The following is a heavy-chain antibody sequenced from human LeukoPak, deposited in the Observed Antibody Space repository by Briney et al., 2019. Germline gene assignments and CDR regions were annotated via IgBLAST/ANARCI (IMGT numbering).Heavy chain of an antibody. CDR2: IYTSGST. CDR3: ARDVYDSSGYYAFDI. V-gene: IGHV4-61*02. CDR1: GGSIRSSSYY. J-gene: IGHJ3*02. Sequence: SETLSLTCTVSGGSIRSSSYYWSWIRQPAGKGLEWIGRIYTSGSTNYNPSLKSRVTISVDTSKNQFSLKLSSVTAADTAVYYCARDVYDSSGYYAFDIWGQGTMVTVSS. D-gene: IGHD3-22*01.